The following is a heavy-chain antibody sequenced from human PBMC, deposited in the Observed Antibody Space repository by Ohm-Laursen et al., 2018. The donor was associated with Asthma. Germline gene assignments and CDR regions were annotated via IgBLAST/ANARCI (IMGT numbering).Heavy chain of an antibody. D-gene: IGHD3-10*01. J-gene: IGHJ4*02. CDR1: GGSISGSSYY. CDR3: ARAVLSAYPLN. Sequence: SETLSLTCTVSGGSISGSSYYWGWIRQPPGKGLEWIGYIFKSENTKYNPSLKSRVTISADTSKNQFSLKLSSVTAADTAVYYCARAVLSAYPLNWGQGTLVTVSS. CDR2: IFKSENT. V-gene: IGHV4-61*05.